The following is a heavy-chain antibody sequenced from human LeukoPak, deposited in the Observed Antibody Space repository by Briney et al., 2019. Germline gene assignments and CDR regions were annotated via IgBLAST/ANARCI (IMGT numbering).Heavy chain of an antibody. V-gene: IGHV1-18*01. CDR2: ISAYNGNT. CDR3: ARNQRTAAPFDY. J-gene: IGHJ4*02. D-gene: IGHD1-14*01. Sequence: ASVKVSCKASGYTFASYGISWVRQAPGQGLEWMGWISAYNGNTNYAQKLQGRVTMTTDASTSTAYMELRSLRSDDTAVYYCARNQRTAAPFDYWGQGTLVTVSS. CDR1: GYTFASYG.